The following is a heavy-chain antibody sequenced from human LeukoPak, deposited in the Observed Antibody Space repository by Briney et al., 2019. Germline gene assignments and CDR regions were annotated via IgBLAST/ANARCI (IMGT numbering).Heavy chain of an antibody. D-gene: IGHD6-19*01. CDR3: ASGPGYRSGWIDY. Sequence: EASVKVSCKASGYTFTGYYMHWVRQAPGQGLEWMGRINPNSGGTNYAQKFQGRVTMTRDTSISTAYRELSRLRSDDTAVYYCASGPGYRSGWIDYWGQGTLVTVSS. V-gene: IGHV1-2*06. CDR2: INPNSGGT. CDR1: GYTFTGYY. J-gene: IGHJ4*02.